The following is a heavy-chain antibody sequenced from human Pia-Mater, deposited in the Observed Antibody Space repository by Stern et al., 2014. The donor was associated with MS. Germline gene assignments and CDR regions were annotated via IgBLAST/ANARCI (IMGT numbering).Heavy chain of an antibody. D-gene: IGHD6-13*01. CDR3: ASAYSSSHYYFDY. J-gene: IGHJ4*02. V-gene: IGHV3-33*01. Sequence: VQLVESGGGVVQPGRSLRLSCAASGFSFSRYAMHWVRQAPGKGLERVALIWDDGSNPYYADSGTGRFTISRDNFKNTLYLQMNSLRAEDTAVYCCASAYSSSHYYFDYWGQGTLVTVSS. CDR1: GFSFSRYA. CDR2: IWDDGSNP.